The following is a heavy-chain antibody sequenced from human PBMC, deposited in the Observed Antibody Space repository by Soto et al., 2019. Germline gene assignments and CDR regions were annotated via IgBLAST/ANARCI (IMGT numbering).Heavy chain of an antibody. Sequence: QVQLQESGPGLVKPSETLSLTCTVSGDSVSSDNYYWTWIRQPPGKGLEWIGYIYSSGSTNYNPSLKSRVTISLDTSSNQFSLKLTSVTAADTAVYYCARDIRGYSRAFDYWGQGTVVTVSS. V-gene: IGHV4-61*01. D-gene: IGHD5-18*01. CDR3: ARDIRGYSRAFDY. J-gene: IGHJ4*02. CDR1: GDSVSSDNYY. CDR2: IYSSGST.